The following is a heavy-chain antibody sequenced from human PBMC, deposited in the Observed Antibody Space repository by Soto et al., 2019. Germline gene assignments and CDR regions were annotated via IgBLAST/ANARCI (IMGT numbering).Heavy chain of an antibody. V-gene: IGHV3-23*01. J-gene: IGHJ4*02. CDR1: GFTFSNYA. Sequence: EVQLLESGGGSVQPGGSLRLSCAASGFTFSNYAMTWVRQAPGKGLEWVSHLSGSGVSADYADSVKGRFTISRDNSKNTLYLQMNNLRAEDTALYDCAKTGGSAWHLTYWGQGTLVTVSS. CDR2: LSGSGVSA. CDR3: AKTGGSAWHLTY. D-gene: IGHD6-19*01.